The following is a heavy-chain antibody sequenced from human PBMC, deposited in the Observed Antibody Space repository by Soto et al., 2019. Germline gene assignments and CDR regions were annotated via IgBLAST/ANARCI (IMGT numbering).Heavy chain of an antibody. CDR3: ASDLLRGYSYGLPSL. V-gene: IGHV1-69*01. D-gene: IGHD5-18*01. J-gene: IGHJ4*02. CDR2: CIHIFGTA. Sequence: QVQLVQSGAEVMKPGCSVKVSCKASGGTFRSYPISWVRQAPGQGLEWMGGCIHIFGTANYAQKFQGRVTTTADESTCTGYMELSGLRSEDTAVYYCASDLLRGYSYGLPSLWGQGTLVTVSS. CDR1: GGTFRSYP.